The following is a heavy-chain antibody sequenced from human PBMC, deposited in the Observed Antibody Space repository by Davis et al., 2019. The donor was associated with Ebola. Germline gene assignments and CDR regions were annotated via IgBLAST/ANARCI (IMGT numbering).Heavy chain of an antibody. V-gene: IGHV4-59*01. D-gene: IGHD2-15*01. Sequence: SETLSLTCTVSGGSITNYYWSWIRQPPGKGLEWIGYVYSSGGTEYNPSLKSRVIMSVDTSKSQFSLKLTSVTAADTAVYYCARTDRVCTGGRCYSGNDFDYWGQGTLVTVSS. CDR2: VYSSGGT. J-gene: IGHJ4*02. CDR1: GGSITNYY. CDR3: ARTDRVCTGGRCYSGNDFDY.